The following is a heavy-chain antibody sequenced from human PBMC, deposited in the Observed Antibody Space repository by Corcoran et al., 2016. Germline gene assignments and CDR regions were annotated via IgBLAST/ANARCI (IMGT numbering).Heavy chain of an antibody. J-gene: IGHJ6*02. Sequence: QVQLVQSGAEVKKPGTSVKVSCKASGGTFSSYAISWVRQAPGQGLEWMGGIIPIFGTANYAQKFQGRVTITPDESTGTAYMELSSLRSEDTAVYYCARERQGFWSGYYPVKYYYYGMDVCGQGTTVTVSS. CDR3: ARERQGFWSGYYPVKYYYYGMDV. V-gene: IGHV1-69*01. CDR2: IIPIFGTA. D-gene: IGHD3-3*01. CDR1: GGTFSSYA.